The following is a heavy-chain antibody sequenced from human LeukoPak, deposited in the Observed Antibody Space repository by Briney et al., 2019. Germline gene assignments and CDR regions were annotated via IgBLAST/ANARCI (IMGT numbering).Heavy chain of an antibody. Sequence: GGSLRLSCAASGFTFSNAWMSWVRQAPGGGLEWVSVIYSDGTTYYADSVKGRFTISRDNSKNTLYLQMNNLRAEDTAMYYCAKGVTPTYWGQGTLVTVSS. CDR2: IYSDGTT. V-gene: IGHV3-66*01. J-gene: IGHJ4*02. CDR1: GFTFSNAW. D-gene: IGHD3-10*01. CDR3: AKGVTPTY.